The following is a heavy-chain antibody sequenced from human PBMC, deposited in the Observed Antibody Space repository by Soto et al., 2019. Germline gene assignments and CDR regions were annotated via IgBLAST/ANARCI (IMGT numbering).Heavy chain of an antibody. J-gene: IGHJ3*02. V-gene: IGHV3-21*01. Sequence: PGGSLRLSCAASGFTFSSYSMNWVRQAPGKGLEWVSCISSSSSYIYYADSVRGRFTISIDNARNSLYLQMNSLRAEDTALYFCARAPRRAPFDIWAQGTMVTV. CDR3: ARAPRRAPFDI. CDR2: ISSSSSYI. CDR1: GFTFSSYS.